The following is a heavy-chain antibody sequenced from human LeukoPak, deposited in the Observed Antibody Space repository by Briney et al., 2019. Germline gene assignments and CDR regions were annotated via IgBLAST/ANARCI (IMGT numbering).Heavy chain of an antibody. D-gene: IGHD1-26*01. Sequence: PGGSLRLSCAASGFTFSTYSMNWVRQAPGKGLEGVSSISSSSSYIYYADSVKGRFTISRDNAKNSLYLQMNSLRAEDTAVYYCARDLGGGSYVGLFDPWGQGTLVTVSS. CDR2: ISSSSSYI. CDR3: ARDLGGGSYVGLFDP. CDR1: GFTFSTYS. J-gene: IGHJ5*02. V-gene: IGHV3-21*04.